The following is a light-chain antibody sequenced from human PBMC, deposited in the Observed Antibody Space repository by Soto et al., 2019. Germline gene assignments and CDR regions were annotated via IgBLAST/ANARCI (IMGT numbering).Light chain of an antibody. CDR3: QQRKSWPPIT. Sequence: EIVLTQSPATLSLSLGERATLSCRASQSVDSSLAWCQQKPGQAPRLVIYDASNRATGIPARFSGSGSGTDFTLTISSLEPEDFAVYYCQQRKSWPPITFGGGTTVEIK. CDR1: QSVDSS. J-gene: IGKJ4*01. V-gene: IGKV3-11*01. CDR2: DAS.